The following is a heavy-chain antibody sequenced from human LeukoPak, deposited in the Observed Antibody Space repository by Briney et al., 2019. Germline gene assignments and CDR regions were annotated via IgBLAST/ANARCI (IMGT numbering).Heavy chain of an antibody. CDR3: ARRAIVGATTSDY. CDR1: GGSFSGYY. D-gene: IGHD1-26*01. Sequence: KPSETLSLTCAVYGGSFSGYYWSWIRQPPGKGLEWIGEINHSGSTNYNPSLKSRVTISVDTSKNQFSLKLSSVTAADTAVYYCARRAIVGATTSDYWGQGTLVTVSS. V-gene: IGHV4-34*01. CDR2: INHSGST. J-gene: IGHJ4*02.